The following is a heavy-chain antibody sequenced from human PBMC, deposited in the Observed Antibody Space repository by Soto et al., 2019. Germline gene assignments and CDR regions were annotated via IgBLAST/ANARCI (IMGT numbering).Heavy chain of an antibody. D-gene: IGHD3-9*01. CDR1: GFTFCSYW. V-gene: IGHV3-74*01. CDR2: INSDGSST. CDR3: ARDGRYFDWFDN. J-gene: IGHJ5*02. Sequence: PWGSLTLSCAASGFTFCSYWMHWVRQAPGKGLVWVSRINSDGSSTSCADSVKGRFTISRDNAKNTLYLQMNSLRAEDTAVYYCARDGRYFDWFDNWGQGTLVTLSS.